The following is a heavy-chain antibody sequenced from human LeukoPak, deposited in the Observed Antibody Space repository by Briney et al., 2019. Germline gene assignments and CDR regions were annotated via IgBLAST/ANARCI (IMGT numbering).Heavy chain of an antibody. Sequence: SETLSLTCTVSGGSISSGGYYWSWIRQHPGKGLEWIGYIYYSGSTYYNPSLKSRVTISVDTSKNQFSLKLSSVTAADTAVYYCAREFPSYYVDVWGKGTTVTVSS. CDR1: GGSISSGGYY. J-gene: IGHJ6*03. CDR3: AREFPSYYVDV. V-gene: IGHV4-31*03. CDR2: IYYSGST.